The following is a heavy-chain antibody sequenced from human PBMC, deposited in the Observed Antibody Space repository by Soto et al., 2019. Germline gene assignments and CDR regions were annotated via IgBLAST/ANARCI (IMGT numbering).Heavy chain of an antibody. V-gene: IGHV3-33*01. D-gene: IGHD3-22*01. J-gene: IGHJ4*02. CDR2: MWFDGKHQ. CDR3: ARWTYYDSSGYYYVFDY. CDR1: GFTFSTYG. Sequence: VQLVESGGGVVQPGRSLRLSCAASGFTFSTYGMHWVRQAPGKGLEWVAVMWFDGKHQYYADSVKGRFTISRDNSKNTLYLQMNSLRADDTALYYCARWTYYDSSGYYYVFDYWGQGTLVTVSS.